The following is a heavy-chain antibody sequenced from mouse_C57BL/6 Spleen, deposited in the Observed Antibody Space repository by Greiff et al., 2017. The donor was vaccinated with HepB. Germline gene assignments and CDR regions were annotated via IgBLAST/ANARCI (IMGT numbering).Heavy chain of an antibody. J-gene: IGHJ2*01. V-gene: IGHV5-17*01. Sequence: SLPLSFSSSVFTFSDYGMHWVRQAPEKGLEWVAYISSGSSTIYYADTVKGRFTISRDNAKNTLFLQMTSLRSEDTAMYYCARGYYGSMDYWGQGTTLTVSS. CDR2: ISSGSSTI. CDR1: VFTFSDYG. CDR3: ARGYYGSMDY. D-gene: IGHD1-1*01.